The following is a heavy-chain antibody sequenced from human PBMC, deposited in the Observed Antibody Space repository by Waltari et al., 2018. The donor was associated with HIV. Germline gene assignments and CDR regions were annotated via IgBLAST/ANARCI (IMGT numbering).Heavy chain of an antibody. CDR2: VNGDGSST. CDR1: GFTFSNYW. J-gene: IGHJ4*02. CDR3: ARDLYSRNGDDY. Sequence: EVQLVESGGALVQPGGSLRLYCAAYGFTFSNYWMHWVPQAPGKGLVWVSLVNGDGSSTNDQGSVERRFTVSRYNAKNTLYLQMNSLRAKDTAVYYCARDLYSRNGDDYWGQGTLVTVSS. D-gene: IGHD6-13*01. V-gene: IGHV3-74*01.